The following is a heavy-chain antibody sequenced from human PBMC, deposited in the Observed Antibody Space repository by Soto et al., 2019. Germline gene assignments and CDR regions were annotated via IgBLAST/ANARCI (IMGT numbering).Heavy chain of an antibody. CDR3: ARDKSHRYYEFCSI. V-gene: IGHV1-18*01. J-gene: IGHJ3*02. Sequence: ASVKVSCKASGYTFTSYGISWVRQAPGQGLEWMGWISAYNGNTNYAQKLQGRVTMTTDTSTSTAYMELRGLRSDDTAVYYCARDKSHRYYEFCSIWGQGTMVTVSS. CDR2: ISAYNGNT. D-gene: IGHD3-3*01. CDR1: GYTFTSYG.